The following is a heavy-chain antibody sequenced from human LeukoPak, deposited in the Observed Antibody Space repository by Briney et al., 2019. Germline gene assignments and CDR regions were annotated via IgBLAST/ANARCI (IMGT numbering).Heavy chain of an antibody. CDR1: GFTFSNAW. CDR2: IKSKTDGGTT. CDR3: TTVGGLRYFDWLSDAHDY. J-gene: IGHJ4*02. D-gene: IGHD3-9*01. V-gene: IGHV3-15*01. Sequence: GGSLRLSCAASGFTFSNAWMSWVRQAPGKGLEWVGRIKSKTDGGTTDYAAPVKGRFTIPRDDSKNTLYLQMNSLKTEDTAVYYCTTVGGLRYFDWLSDAHDYWGRGTLVTVSS.